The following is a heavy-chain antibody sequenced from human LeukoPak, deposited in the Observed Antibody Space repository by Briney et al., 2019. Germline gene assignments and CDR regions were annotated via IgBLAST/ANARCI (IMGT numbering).Heavy chain of an antibody. J-gene: IGHJ4*02. V-gene: IGHV3-43*01. CDR2: TNWDGGST. Sequence: GGSLRLSCAASGFTFDIYTMHWVRQAPGKGLEWVSLTNWDGGSTYYADSVKGRFTISRDNAKNSLYLQMNSLRAGDTAVYYCARDWAGDDYWGQGTLVTVSS. CDR1: GFTFDIYT. CDR3: ARDWAGDDY.